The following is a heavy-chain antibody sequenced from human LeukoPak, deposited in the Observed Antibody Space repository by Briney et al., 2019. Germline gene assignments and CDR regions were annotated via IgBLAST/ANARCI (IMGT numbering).Heavy chain of an antibody. V-gene: IGHV4-59*01. CDR1: GGSISSYY. J-gene: IGHJ5*02. CDR2: IYYSGST. D-gene: IGHD3-3*02. CDR3: ARNEGHFGPNWFDP. Sequence: SETLSLTCTVSGGSISSYYWSWIRQPPGKGLEWIGYIYYSGSTNYNPSLKSRVTISLDTFKNQFSLKLTSVTAADTAVYYCARNEGHFGPNWFDPWGQGTLVTVSS.